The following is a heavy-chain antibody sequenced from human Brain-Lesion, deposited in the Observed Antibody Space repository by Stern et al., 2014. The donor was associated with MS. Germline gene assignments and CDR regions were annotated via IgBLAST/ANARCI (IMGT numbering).Heavy chain of an antibody. Sequence: QVQLQESGPGLVKPSQTLSLTCIVSGGSISSGSFYWNWIRQPAGKGLEWIGRIYSSGSTNYNPYLKSRVTISGDTSNNPFSLKMISMTAADTAVYYCARETGGYTYGDTDFFDYWGQGALVTVSS. CDR3: ARETGGYTYGDTDFFDY. D-gene: IGHD5-18*01. V-gene: IGHV4-61*02. CDR1: GGSISSGSFY. CDR2: IYSSGST. J-gene: IGHJ4*02.